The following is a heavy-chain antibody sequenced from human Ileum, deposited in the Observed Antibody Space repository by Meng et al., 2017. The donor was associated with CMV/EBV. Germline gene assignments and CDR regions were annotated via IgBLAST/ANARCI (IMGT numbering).Heavy chain of an antibody. Sequence: QVQLQQWGAGLLKPSETLFLTCAVYGGSFSGYYWSWIRQPPGKGLEWIGEINHSGSTNYNPSLKSRVTISVDTSKNQFSLKLSSVTAADTAVYYCARGRRDGYNNPPLDYWGQGTLVTVSS. J-gene: IGHJ4*02. CDR1: GGSFSGYY. D-gene: IGHD5-24*01. CDR2: INHSGST. CDR3: ARGRRDGYNNPPLDY. V-gene: IGHV4-34*02.